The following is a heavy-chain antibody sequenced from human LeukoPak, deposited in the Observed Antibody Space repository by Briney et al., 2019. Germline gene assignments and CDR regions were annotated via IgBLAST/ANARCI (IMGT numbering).Heavy chain of an antibody. CDR2: IYYSGST. CDR1: GDSISSYY. Sequence: SETLSLTCTVSGDSISSYYWSWIRQPPGKGLEWIGYIYYSGSTNYNPSLKSRVTISVDTSKNQFSLKLSSVTAADTAVYYCARADYGGNSGVWFDPWGQGTLVTVSS. D-gene: IGHD4-23*01. J-gene: IGHJ5*02. V-gene: IGHV4-59*01. CDR3: ARADYGGNSGVWFDP.